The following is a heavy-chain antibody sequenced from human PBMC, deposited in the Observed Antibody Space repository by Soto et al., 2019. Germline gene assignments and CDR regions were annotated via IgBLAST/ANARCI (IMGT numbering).Heavy chain of an antibody. CDR3: ASRVNGKGLRRLGGFDY. CDR1: GGSISSYY. Sequence: SETLSLTCTVSGGSISSYYWSWIRQPPGKGLEWIGYIYYSGSTNYNPSLKSRVTISVDKSKNQFSLKLSSVTAADTAVYYCASRVNGKGLRRLGGFDYWGQGTLVTVSS. CDR2: IYYSGST. V-gene: IGHV4-59*12. J-gene: IGHJ4*02. D-gene: IGHD1-20*01.